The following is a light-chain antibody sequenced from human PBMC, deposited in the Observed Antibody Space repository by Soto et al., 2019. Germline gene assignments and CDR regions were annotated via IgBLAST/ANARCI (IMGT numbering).Light chain of an antibody. CDR2: EVS. CDR3: SSYTGSSTLVV. CDR1: SSDVGGYNY. J-gene: IGLJ2*01. V-gene: IGLV2-14*01. Sequence: QSALTQPASVSGSPGQSITISCTGTSSDVGGYNYVSWYQQHPGKAPKLMIYEVSNRPSGVSNRFSGSKSGNTASLTTSGRQAEDEADYYCSSYTGSSTLVVFGGGTKLTVL.